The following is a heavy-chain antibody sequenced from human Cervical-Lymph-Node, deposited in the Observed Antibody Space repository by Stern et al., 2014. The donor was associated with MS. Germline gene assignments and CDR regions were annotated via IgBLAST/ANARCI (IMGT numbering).Heavy chain of an antibody. CDR3: AKDRGMIVVVTYSLDS. CDR1: GFSFSSYG. J-gene: IGHJ4*02. D-gene: IGHD3-22*01. Sequence: VQLVESGGIVVQPGRSLRLSCVASGFSFSSYGMHWVRQAPGKGLEGVAVISYDGSNAYYADSVKGRLTISRDNSKNTLYLQLNSLRAEDTAVYFCAKDRGMIVVVTYSLDSWGQGTLVTVSS. V-gene: IGHV3-30*18. CDR2: ISYDGSNA.